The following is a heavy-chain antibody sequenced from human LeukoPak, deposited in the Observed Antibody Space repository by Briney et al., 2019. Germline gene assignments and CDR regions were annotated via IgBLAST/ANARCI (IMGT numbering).Heavy chain of an antibody. V-gene: IGHV4-61*02. CDR1: GGSISSGNYY. Sequence: PSETLSLTCTVSGGSISSGNYYRSWIRQPAGKGLAWIGRIYSSGSTNYNPSLKSRVTISEDTSKNQFSQKLSSVTAADTAVYYCARRRVVRGVMGVDSDYWGQGTLVTVSS. J-gene: IGHJ4*02. CDR2: IYSSGST. D-gene: IGHD3-10*01. CDR3: ARRRVVRGVMGVDSDY.